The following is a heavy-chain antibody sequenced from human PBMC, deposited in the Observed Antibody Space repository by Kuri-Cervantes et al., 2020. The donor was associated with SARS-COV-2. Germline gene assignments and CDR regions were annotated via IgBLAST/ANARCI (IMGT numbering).Heavy chain of an antibody. V-gene: IGHV4-59*01. Sequence: SETLSLTCTVSGGSISSYYWSWIRQPPGKGLEWIGYIYYSGSTNYTPSLKSRVTISVDTSKNQLPLKLSSVTAADTAVCYCARMYYDFWSGYYKYYFDYWGQGTLVTVSS. CDR3: ARMYYDFWSGYYKYYFDY. CDR2: IYYSGST. CDR1: GGSISSYY. D-gene: IGHD3-3*01. J-gene: IGHJ4*02.